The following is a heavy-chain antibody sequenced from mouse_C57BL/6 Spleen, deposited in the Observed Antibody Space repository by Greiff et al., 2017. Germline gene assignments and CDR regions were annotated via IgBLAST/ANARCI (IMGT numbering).Heavy chain of an antibody. CDR3: ARGGSGTGARDY. J-gene: IGHJ4*01. V-gene: IGHV1-50*01. CDR1: GYTFTSYW. D-gene: IGHD3-3*01. Sequence: VQLQQPGAELVKPGASVKLSCKASGYTFTSYWMQWVKQRPGQGLEWIGEIDPSDSYTNYNQKFKGKATLTVDTSSSTAYMQLSSLTSEDSAVYYCARGGSGTGARDYWGQGTSVTVSS. CDR2: IDPSDSYT.